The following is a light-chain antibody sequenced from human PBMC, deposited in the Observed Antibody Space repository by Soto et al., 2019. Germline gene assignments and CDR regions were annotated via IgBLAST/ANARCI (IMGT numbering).Light chain of an antibody. CDR2: EVS. J-gene: IGLJ3*02. CDR3: SSVTSINAWV. Sequence: QSALTQPASVSGSPGQSITISCTGTSSDVGGYNYVSWYQQQPGKAPKLMIYEVSNRPSGVSNRFFGSKSGNTASLTISGLQTEDEADYYCSSVTSINAWVFGGGTKVTVL. CDR1: SSDVGGYNY. V-gene: IGLV2-14*01.